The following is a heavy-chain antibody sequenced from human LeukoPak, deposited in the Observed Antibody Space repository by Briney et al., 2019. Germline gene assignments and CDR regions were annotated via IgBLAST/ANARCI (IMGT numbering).Heavy chain of an antibody. V-gene: IGHV3-23*01. CDR3: ARRAGAYSHPYDY. J-gene: IGHJ4*02. CDR2: ISGSGGST. CDR1: GFTVSHYY. D-gene: IGHD4/OR15-4a*01. Sequence: GSLRLSCAASGFTVSHYYMTWVRQAPGKGLECVSAISGSGGSTYYADSVKGRFTISRDNSKNTLYLQMNSLRAEDTAVYYCARRAGAYSHPYDYWGQGTLVTVSS.